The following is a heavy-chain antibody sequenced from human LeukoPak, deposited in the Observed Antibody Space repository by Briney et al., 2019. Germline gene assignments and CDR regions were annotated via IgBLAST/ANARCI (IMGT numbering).Heavy chain of an antibody. J-gene: IGHJ4*02. CDR3: ARADYGDYFYFDY. D-gene: IGHD4-17*01. Sequence: GGSLRLSCAASGFTFSSYAMSWVRQAPGKGLEWVSGINWNGGSTGYADSVKGRFTISRDNAKNSLYLQMNSLRAEDTALYYCARADYGDYFYFDYWGQGTLVTVSS. CDR2: INWNGGST. CDR1: GFTFSSYA. V-gene: IGHV3-20*04.